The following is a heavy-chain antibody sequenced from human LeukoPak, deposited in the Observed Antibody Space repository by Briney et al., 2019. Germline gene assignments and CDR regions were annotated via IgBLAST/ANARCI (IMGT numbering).Heavy chain of an antibody. V-gene: IGHV3-21*01. CDR3: AREDMWAFDI. D-gene: IGHD2-15*01. CDR1: GFTFSSYS. CDR2: ISSSSSYI. Sequence: PGGSLRLSCAASGFTFSSYSMNWVRQAPGKGLEWVSSISSSSSYIYYADSVKGRFTISRDNAKNSLYLQMDSLRAEDTAVYYCAREDMWAFDIWGQGTMVTVSS. J-gene: IGHJ3*02.